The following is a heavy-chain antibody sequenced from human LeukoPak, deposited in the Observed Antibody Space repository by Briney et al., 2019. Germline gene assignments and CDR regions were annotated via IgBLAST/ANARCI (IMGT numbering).Heavy chain of an antibody. CDR3: ARGGAAAGTFDY. CDR2: IYYSGST. J-gene: IGHJ4*02. V-gene: IGHV4-30-4*01. CDR1: GGSFSDYY. D-gene: IGHD6-13*01. Sequence: SETLSLTCGVYGGSFSDYYWSWIRQPPGKGLEWIGYIYYSGSTYYNPSLKSRVTISVDTSKNQFSLKLSSATAADTAVYYCARGGAAAGTFDYWGQGTLVTVSS.